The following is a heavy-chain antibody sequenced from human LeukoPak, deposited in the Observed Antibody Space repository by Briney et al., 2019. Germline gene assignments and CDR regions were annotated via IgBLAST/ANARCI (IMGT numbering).Heavy chain of an antibody. CDR1: GFTFSSYE. CDR2: IKQDGSGK. J-gene: IGHJ4*02. Sequence: PGGSLRLSCAASGFTFSSYEMNWVRQAPGKGLEWVASIKQDGSGKYYVDSVKGRVTISRDNAKNSLYLQMNSLRAEDTAVYYCARVFGAGYTDYWGQGTLVTVSS. CDR3: ARVFGAGYTDY. D-gene: IGHD5-18*01. V-gene: IGHV3-7*01.